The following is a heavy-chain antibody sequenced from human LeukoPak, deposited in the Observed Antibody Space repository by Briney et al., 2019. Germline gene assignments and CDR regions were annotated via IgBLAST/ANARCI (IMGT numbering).Heavy chain of an antibody. CDR3: AKAGPYYYDSSGSIDY. CDR2: IRYDGSNK. D-gene: IGHD3-22*01. Sequence: GGSLRLSCAASGFTFSSYGMHWVRQDPGKGLEWVAFIRYDGSNKYYADSVKGRFTISRDNSKNTLYLQMNSLRAEDTAVYYCAKAGPYYYDSSGSIDYWGQGTLVTVSS. CDR1: GFTFSSYG. V-gene: IGHV3-30*02. J-gene: IGHJ4*02.